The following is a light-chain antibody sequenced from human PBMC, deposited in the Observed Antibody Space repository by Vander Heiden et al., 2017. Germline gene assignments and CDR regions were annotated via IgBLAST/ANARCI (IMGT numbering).Light chain of an antibody. J-gene: IGKJ2*01. Sequence: DIVMTQSPDSLSVSLGERATINCKSSQSVLYSSNNKNYLAWYQQKPGQPPKLLIYLASTRESGVPDRFSGSGSGTDFTLTISSLQAEDVAVYYCQQDDSTPYTFGQGTKLEIK. CDR3: QQDDSTPYT. CDR1: QSVLYSSNNKNY. V-gene: IGKV4-1*01. CDR2: LAS.